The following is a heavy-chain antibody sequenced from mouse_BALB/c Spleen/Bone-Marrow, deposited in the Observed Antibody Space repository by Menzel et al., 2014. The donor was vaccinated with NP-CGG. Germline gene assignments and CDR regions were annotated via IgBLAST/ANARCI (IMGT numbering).Heavy chain of an antibody. CDR2: VYPGNNDT. V-gene: IGHV1-5*01. Sequence: EVHLVESGAVLARPGASVRMSCKASGYTFTSFWMHWVKQRPGQGLEWIGAVYPGNNDTNYDQNFKGKAKLTAVTSTSTAYMEFSSLTNEDSAVYYCTRYYYGGRDWYFDVWGAGTTVTVPS. J-gene: IGHJ1*01. D-gene: IGHD1-1*01. CDR3: TRYYYGGRDWYFDV. CDR1: GYTFTSFW.